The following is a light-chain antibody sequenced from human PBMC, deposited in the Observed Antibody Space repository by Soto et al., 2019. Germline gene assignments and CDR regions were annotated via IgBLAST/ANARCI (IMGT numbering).Light chain of an antibody. V-gene: IGLV1-44*01. J-gene: IGLJ2*01. CDR3: VACDDSLNDPL. CDR1: SSNIGSNT. Sequence: QSVLTQPPSASGTPGQVVNISCSGSSSNIGSNTVNWYQHLPGTAPKLLIYTDSLRPSVVPGRFTDIKSGTSASLAIIGLQSEDDAEYYCVACDDSLNDPLFGGGTKL. CDR2: TDS.